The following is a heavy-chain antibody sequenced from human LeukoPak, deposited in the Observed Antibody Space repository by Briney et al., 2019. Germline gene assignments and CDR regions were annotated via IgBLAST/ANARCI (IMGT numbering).Heavy chain of an antibody. CDR3: ASGSGYELYNFDY. CDR1: GGTFSSYA. CDR2: IIPIFGTA. D-gene: IGHD5-12*01. Sequence: PWASVKVSCKASGGTFSSYAISWVRQAPGQGLKWMGGIIPIFGTANYAQKFQGRVTITTDESTSTAYMELSSLRSEDTAVYYCASGSGYELYNFDYWGQGTLVTVSS. J-gene: IGHJ4*02. V-gene: IGHV1-69*05.